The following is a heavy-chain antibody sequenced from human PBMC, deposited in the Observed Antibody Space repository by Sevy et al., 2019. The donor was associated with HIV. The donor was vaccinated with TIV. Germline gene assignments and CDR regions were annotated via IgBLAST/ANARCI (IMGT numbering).Heavy chain of an antibody. CDR3: AKVLARGVAVAGSARGMDL. D-gene: IGHD6-19*01. J-gene: IGHJ6*01. Sequence: GGSLRLSCAASGFTFSNYAMNWVRQAPGKGLEWVSSISGTGGTTYYADSVEGRFTISRDKSKNTLYLQMHSLRAEDTAVYYCAKVLARGVAVAGSARGMDLWGQGTTVTVSS. V-gene: IGHV3-23*01. CDR2: ISGTGGTT. CDR1: GFTFSNYA.